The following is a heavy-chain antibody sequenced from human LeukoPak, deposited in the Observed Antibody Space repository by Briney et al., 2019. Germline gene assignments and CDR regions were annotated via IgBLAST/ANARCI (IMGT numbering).Heavy chain of an antibody. D-gene: IGHD3-22*01. J-gene: IGHJ4*02. CDR1: GGSISSYY. V-gene: IGHV4-59*01. CDR2: IYYSRST. CDR3: ARTSYYYDSSGYYYPYYFDY. Sequence: SETLSLTCTVSGGSISSYYWSWIRQPPGKGLEWIGYIYYSRSTNYNPSLKSRVTMSVDTYKNPFSLKLSSVTAADTAVYYCARTSYYYDSSGYYYPYYFDYWGQGTLVTVSS.